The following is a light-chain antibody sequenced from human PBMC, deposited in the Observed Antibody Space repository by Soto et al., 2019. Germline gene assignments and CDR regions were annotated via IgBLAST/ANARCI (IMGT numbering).Light chain of an antibody. CDR3: QQANSFPIT. J-gene: IGKJ5*01. CDR1: QGITNR. Sequence: DIQMTQSPSALSGSVGDRVTITCRASQGITNRLAWYQQKPGKAPKLLIYEASSLQSGDPSKISGSGSGTDFTLTISSLQPEDFTTYYCQQANSFPITFGQGTRLENK. V-gene: IGKV1-12*01. CDR2: EAS.